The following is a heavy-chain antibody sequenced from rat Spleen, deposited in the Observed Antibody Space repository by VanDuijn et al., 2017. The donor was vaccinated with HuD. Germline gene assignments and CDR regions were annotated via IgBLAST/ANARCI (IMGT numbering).Heavy chain of an antibody. CDR3: ARRGNYYSTRGYFDY. CDR1: GYSITSNY. CDR2: ISYSGST. Sequence: EVQLQESGPGLVKPSQSLSLTCSVTGYSITSNYWGWIRKFPGNKMEWIGHISYSGSTSYNPSLKSRISITRDTSKNQFFLQLNSVTTEDTATYYCARRGNYYSTRGYFDYWGQGVMVTVSS. D-gene: IGHD1-1*01. J-gene: IGHJ2*01. V-gene: IGHV3-1*01.